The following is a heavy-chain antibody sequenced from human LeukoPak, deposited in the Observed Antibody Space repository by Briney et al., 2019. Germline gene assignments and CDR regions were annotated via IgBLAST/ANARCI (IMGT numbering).Heavy chain of an antibody. CDR2: ISYDGSNK. V-gene: IGHV3-30-3*01. CDR1: GFTFSSYA. CDR3: ARDRIVVVVAAPLY. J-gene: IGHJ4*02. D-gene: IGHD2-15*01. Sequence: PGRSLRLSCAASGFTFSSYAMHWVRQAPGKGLEWVAVISYDGSNKYYADPVKGRFTISRDNSKNTLYLQMNSLRAEDTAVYYCARDRIVVVVAAPLYWGQGTLVTVSS.